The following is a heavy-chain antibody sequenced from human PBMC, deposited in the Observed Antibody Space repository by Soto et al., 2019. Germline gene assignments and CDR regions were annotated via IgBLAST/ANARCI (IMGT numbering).Heavy chain of an antibody. CDR3: ASLRDGYNFDYYYGMDV. J-gene: IGHJ6*02. CDR2: ISPILGIA. V-gene: IGHV1-69*02. Sequence: QVQLVQSGAEVKKPGSSVKVSCKASGGTFSSYTISWVRQAPGQGLEWMGRISPILGIANYAQKFQGGVTITADKSTSTAYMELSSPRSDDTAVYYCASLRDGYNFDYYYGMDVWGQGTTVTVSS. CDR1: GGTFSSYT. D-gene: IGHD5-12*01.